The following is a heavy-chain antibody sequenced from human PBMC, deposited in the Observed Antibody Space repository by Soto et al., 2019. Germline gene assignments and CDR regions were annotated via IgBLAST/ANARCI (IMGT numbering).Heavy chain of an antibody. Sequence: SLRLSCAASGFTFSDYYMSWIRQAPGKGLEWVSYISSSGSTIYYADSVKGRFTISRDNAKNSLYLQMNSLRAEDTAVYYCARSKPYGSGSYYRLYYGMDVWGQGTTVTVSS. CDR3: ARSKPYGSGSYYRLYYGMDV. V-gene: IGHV3-11*01. J-gene: IGHJ6*02. CDR1: GFTFSDYY. CDR2: ISSSGSTI. D-gene: IGHD3-10*01.